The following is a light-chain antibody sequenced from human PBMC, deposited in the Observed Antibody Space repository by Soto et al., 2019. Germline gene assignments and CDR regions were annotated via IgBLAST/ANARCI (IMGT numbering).Light chain of an antibody. Sequence: IVLRQSPSTLYLSAGQRASLSCRASQSVSSYLAWYQQKPGQAPRLLIYDASNRATGIPDRFSGSGSGTDLTLTISRLEPEDFAVYYCHQYGSSPEITFGPGTKVDI. CDR1: QSVSSY. V-gene: IGKV3-20*01. J-gene: IGKJ3*01. CDR2: DAS. CDR3: HQYGSSPEIT.